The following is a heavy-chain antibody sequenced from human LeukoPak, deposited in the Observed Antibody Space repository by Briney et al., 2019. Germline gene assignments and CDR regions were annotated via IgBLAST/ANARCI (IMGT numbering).Heavy chain of an antibody. CDR3: AKGVVPVVRERVDC. V-gene: IGHV3-48*01. Sequence: GGSLRLSCAASGFTFSSFSMNWVRQAPGKGLEWVSFITGSSSTIYYADSVKGRFTISRDNAKNSLYLQMNSLRAEDTAVYYCAKGVVPVVRERVDCWGQGTLVTVSS. CDR1: GFTFSSFS. J-gene: IGHJ4*02. D-gene: IGHD2-2*01. CDR2: ITGSSSTI.